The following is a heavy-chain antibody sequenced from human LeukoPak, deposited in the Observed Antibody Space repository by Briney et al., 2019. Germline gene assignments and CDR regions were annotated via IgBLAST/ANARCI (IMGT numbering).Heavy chain of an antibody. CDR3: ARDNQLLRNYYFDY. D-gene: IGHD2-2*01. Sequence: GGSLRLSCVASGFIFSNYSMNWVRQAPGKGLEWVAVIWYDGSNKYCADSVKGRFTISRDNSKNTLYLQMNSLRAEDTAVYYCARDNQLLRNYYFDYWGQGTLVTVSS. J-gene: IGHJ4*02. V-gene: IGHV3-33*08. CDR2: IWYDGSNK. CDR1: GFIFSNYS.